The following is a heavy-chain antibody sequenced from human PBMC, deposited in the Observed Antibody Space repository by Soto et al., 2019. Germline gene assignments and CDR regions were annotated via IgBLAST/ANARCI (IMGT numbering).Heavy chain of an antibody. CDR1: GGTFSSYA. V-gene: IGHV1-69*13. J-gene: IGHJ5*02. CDR3: ARDGHSSSWFVNWFDP. D-gene: IGHD6-13*01. CDR2: IIPIFGTA. Sequence: GASVKVSCKASGGTFSSYAISWVRQAPGQGLEWMGGIIPIFGTANYAQKFQGRVTITADESTSTAYMELSSLRSEDTAVYYCARDGHSSSWFVNWFDPWGQGTLVTVSS.